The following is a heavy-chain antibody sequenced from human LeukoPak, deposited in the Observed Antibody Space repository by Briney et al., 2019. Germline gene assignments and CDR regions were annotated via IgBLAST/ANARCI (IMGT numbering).Heavy chain of an antibody. CDR1: GGSFSGYY. CDR2: INHSGST. J-gene: IGHJ3*02. Sequence: SETLSLTCAVYGGSFSGYYWSWIRQPPGKGLEWIGKINHSGSTNYNPSLKSRVTISVDTSKNQFSLKLSSVTAADTAVYYCARGLPNDYGDYDAFDIWGQGTMVTVSS. D-gene: IGHD4-17*01. CDR3: ARGLPNDYGDYDAFDI. V-gene: IGHV4-34*01.